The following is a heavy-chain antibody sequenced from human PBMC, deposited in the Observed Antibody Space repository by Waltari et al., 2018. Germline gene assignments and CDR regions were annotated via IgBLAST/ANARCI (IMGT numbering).Heavy chain of an antibody. CDR2: ISSTSSTI. V-gene: IGHV3-48*04. CDR1: GFSFNIYT. J-gene: IGHJ4*02. D-gene: IGHD4-17*01. CDR3: ARDPALYGDQFDY. Sequence: EVQLVESGGGLVQPGRSLRLSCAASGFSFNIYTMNWVRQAPGKGLEWVSYISSTSSTIYYADSVKGRFTISRDNAKNSLYLQMNSLRVEDTAIYYCARDPALYGDQFDYWGQGTLVTVST.